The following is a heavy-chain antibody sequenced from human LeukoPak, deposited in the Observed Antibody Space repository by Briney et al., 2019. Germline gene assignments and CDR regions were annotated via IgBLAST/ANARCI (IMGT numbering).Heavy chain of an antibody. CDR3: AKGGDYGDRGPFDY. J-gene: IGHJ4*02. Sequence: GRSLRLSCAASGFTFSSYGMHWVRQAPGKGLEWVAVIWYDGSNKYYADSVKGRFTISRDNSKNTLYLQMNSLRAEDTAVYYCAKGGDYGDRGPFDYWGQGTLVTVSS. CDR1: GFTFSSYG. V-gene: IGHV3-33*06. CDR2: IWYDGSNK. D-gene: IGHD4-17*01.